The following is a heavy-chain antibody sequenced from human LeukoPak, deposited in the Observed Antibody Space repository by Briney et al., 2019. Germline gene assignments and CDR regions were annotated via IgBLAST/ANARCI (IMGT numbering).Heavy chain of an antibody. D-gene: IGHD6-13*01. J-gene: IGHJ4*02. CDR3: AREGGSSWPFDY. Sequence: KPSGTPSPTCDVPGGSISNYYWGWIRQPPGKGLEWIGYIYNSGSTNYNPSLKSRVTISVDTSKNQFSMKLSSVTAADTAVYYCAREGGSSWPFDYWGQGTLVTVSS. CDR1: GGSISNYY. V-gene: IGHV4-59*01. CDR2: IYNSGST.